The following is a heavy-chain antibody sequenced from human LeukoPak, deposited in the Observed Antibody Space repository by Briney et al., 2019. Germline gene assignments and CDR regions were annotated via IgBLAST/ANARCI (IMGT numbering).Heavy chain of an antibody. CDR3: ARGKPGTGDY. Sequence: GGSLRLSCAASGFTFSSYAMHWVRQAPGKGLEWVAAISYDGSNKYYADSVKGRFTISRDNSKNTLYLQMNSLRAEDTAVYYCARGKPGTGDYWGQGTLVTVSS. V-gene: IGHV3-30-3*01. D-gene: IGHD1-7*01. CDR1: GFTFSSYA. J-gene: IGHJ4*02. CDR2: ISYDGSNK.